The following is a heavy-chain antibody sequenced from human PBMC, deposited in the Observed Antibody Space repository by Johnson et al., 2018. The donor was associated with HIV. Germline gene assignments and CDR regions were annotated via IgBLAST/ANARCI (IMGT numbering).Heavy chain of an antibody. Sequence: QVQLVESGGGVVQPGGSLRLSCAASGFTFNTYGMDWVRQAPGKGLEWVAFIRYDGNSKYYADSVKGRFTISRDNSKNTLYLQMNSLRPEDTAVYYCARDHLSSRGAFDIWGQGTMVTVSS. D-gene: IGHD6-13*01. V-gene: IGHV3-30*02. CDR1: GFTFNTYG. CDR2: IRYDGNSK. J-gene: IGHJ3*02. CDR3: ARDHLSSRGAFDI.